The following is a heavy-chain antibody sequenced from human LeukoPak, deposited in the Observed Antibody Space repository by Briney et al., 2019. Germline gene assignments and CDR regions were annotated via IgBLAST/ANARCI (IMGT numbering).Heavy chain of an antibody. CDR1: GYTFTSYG. J-gene: IGHJ3*02. V-gene: IGHV1-18*01. CDR2: ISAYNGNT. D-gene: IGHD4-17*01. CDR3: ARGNLANYADYVAGAFDI. Sequence: ASVKVSCKASGYTFTSYGISWVRQAPGQGLEWMGWISAYNGNTNYAQKLQGRVTMTPDTSTSTAYMELRSLRSDDTAVYYCARGNLANYADYVAGAFDIWGQGTMVTVSS.